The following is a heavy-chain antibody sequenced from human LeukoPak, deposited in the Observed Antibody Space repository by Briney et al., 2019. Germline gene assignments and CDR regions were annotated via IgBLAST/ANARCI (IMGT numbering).Heavy chain of an antibody. CDR3: ARGLQYRYSSSWHRDAFDI. D-gene: IGHD6-13*01. J-gene: IGHJ3*02. V-gene: IGHV1-8*01. Sequence: ASVKVSCKASGYTFTSYDINWVRQATGQGLEWMGWMNPNSGNTGYAQKFQGRVTMTRNTSISTAYMELSSLRSEDTAVYYCARGLQYRYSSSWHRDAFDIWGQGTMVTVSS. CDR2: MNPNSGNT. CDR1: GYTFTSYD.